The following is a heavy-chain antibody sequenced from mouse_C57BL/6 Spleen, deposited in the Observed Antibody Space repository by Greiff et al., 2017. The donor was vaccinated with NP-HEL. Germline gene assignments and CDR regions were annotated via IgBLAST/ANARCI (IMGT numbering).Heavy chain of an antibody. CDR1: GYTFTSYW. D-gene: IGHD1-1*01. CDR3: ARSNYGSRGGYFDY. CDR2: IDPSDSYT. Sequence: VQLQQPGAELVMPGASVKLSCKASGYTFTSYWMHWVKQRPGQGLEWIGEIDPSDSYTNYNQKFKGKSTLTVDKSSSTAYMQLSSLTSEDSAVYYCARSNYGSRGGYFDYWGQGTTLTVSS. J-gene: IGHJ2*01. V-gene: IGHV1-69*01.